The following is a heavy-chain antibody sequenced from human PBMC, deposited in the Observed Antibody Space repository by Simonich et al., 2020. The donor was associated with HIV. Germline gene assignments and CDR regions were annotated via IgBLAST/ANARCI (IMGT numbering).Heavy chain of an antibody. V-gene: IGHV3-30*07. J-gene: IGHJ4*02. Sequence: QVQLVESGGGVVQPGRSLRLSCAASGFTFSRYAMHWVRQAPGKGLEWVAVISYDGSNKYYADSVKGRFTISRDNAKNTLYRQMNSLRAEDTAVYYCASGGSISSVWADDYWGQGILVTGSS. D-gene: IGHD3-16*01. CDR3: ASGGSISSVWADDY. CDR1: GFTFSRYA. CDR2: ISYDGSNK.